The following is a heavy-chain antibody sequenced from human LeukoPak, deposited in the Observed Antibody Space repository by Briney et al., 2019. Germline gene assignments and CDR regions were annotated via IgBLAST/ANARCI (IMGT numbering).Heavy chain of an antibody. D-gene: IGHD2/OR15-2a*01. Sequence: SQTLSLTCTVSGGTISSIAYYWSWVRQHPGKGLEWIGYTHHRSLTYYNPSLKIRVTISVDTSANQVSLKLSSVTAADTAVYLCSGKPNSLYYFDYWGQGTLVTVSS. J-gene: IGHJ4*02. V-gene: IGHV4-31*03. CDR1: GGTISSIAYY. CDR2: THHRSLT. CDR3: SGKPNSLYYFDY.